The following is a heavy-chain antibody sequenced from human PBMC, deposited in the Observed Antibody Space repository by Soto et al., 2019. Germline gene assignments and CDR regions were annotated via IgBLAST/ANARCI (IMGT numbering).Heavy chain of an antibody. Sequence: PGGSLRLSCAPSGFTFSSYDMHWVHHAKGKGLDGVSSIGTPVDTYDRGSVKGRFTISRENAKNSLYLQMNSLRAGDTAVYYWAREGFTMVRGIYYYYGMDVWGQGT. V-gene: IGHV3-13*01. D-gene: IGHD3-10*01. J-gene: IGHJ6*02. CDR3: AREGFTMVRGIYYYYGMDV. CDR1: GFTFSSYD. CDR2: IGTPVDT.